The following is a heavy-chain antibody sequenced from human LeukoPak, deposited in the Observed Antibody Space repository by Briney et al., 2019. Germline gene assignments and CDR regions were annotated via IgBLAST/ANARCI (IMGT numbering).Heavy chain of an antibody. J-gene: IGHJ4*02. CDR2: ISAYNGNT. V-gene: IGHV1-18*01. CDR1: GYTFSSYG. D-gene: IGHD6-13*01. CDR3: AREQASSSSWYPTQDY. Sequence: GASVKVSGKASGYTFSSYGISWVRQAPGQGLEWMGWISAYNGNTNYAQKLQGRVTMTTDTSTSTAYMELRSLRSDDTAVYYCAREQASSSSWYPTQDYWGQGTLVTVSS.